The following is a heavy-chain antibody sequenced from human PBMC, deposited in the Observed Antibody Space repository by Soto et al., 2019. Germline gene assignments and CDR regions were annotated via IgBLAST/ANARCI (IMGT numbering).Heavy chain of an antibody. Sequence: GGSLRLSCAASGFTFSSYSMNWVRQAPGKGLEWVSYISSSSSTIYYADSVKGRFTISRDNAKNSLYLQMNSLRDEDTAVYYCARARGYSGYDVDYFDYWGQGTLVTVSS. J-gene: IGHJ4*02. CDR1: GFTFSSYS. CDR2: ISSSSSTI. D-gene: IGHD5-12*01. V-gene: IGHV3-48*02. CDR3: ARARGYSGYDVDYFDY.